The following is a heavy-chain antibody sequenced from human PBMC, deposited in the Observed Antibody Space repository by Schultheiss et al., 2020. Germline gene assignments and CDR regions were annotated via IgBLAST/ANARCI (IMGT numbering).Heavy chain of an antibody. Sequence: SETLSLTCTVSGGSISSYYWSWIRQPPGKGLEWIGEINHSGSTNYNPSLKSRVTISVDTSKNQFSLKLSSVTAADTAVYYCARRRGYALNYFDYWGQGTLVTVSS. CDR2: INHSGST. D-gene: IGHD5-12*01. CDR1: GGSISSYY. CDR3: ARRRGYALNYFDY. V-gene: IGHV4-34*01. J-gene: IGHJ4*02.